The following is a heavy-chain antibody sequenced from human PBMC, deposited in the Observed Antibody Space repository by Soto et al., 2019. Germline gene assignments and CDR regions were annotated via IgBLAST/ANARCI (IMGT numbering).Heavy chain of an antibody. D-gene: IGHD2-15*01. CDR3: ASLVVAGGRGVAFDI. V-gene: IGHV3-30-3*01. J-gene: IGHJ3*02. CDR1: GFTFSSYA. Sequence: QVQLVESGGGVVQPGRSLRLSCAASGFTFSSYAMHWVRQAPGKGLEWVAVISYDGSNKYYADSVKGRFTISRDNSKNTLYLQMNSLRAEDTAVYYCASLVVAGGRGVAFDIWGQGTMVTVSS. CDR2: ISYDGSNK.